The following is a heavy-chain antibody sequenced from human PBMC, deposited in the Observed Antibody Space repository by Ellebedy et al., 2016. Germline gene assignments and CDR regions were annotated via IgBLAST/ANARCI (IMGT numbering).Heavy chain of an antibody. CDR2: IRSKAYGGTP. D-gene: IGHD1-7*01. J-gene: IGHJ4*02. CDR1: GFTFGDYA. V-gene: IGHV3-49*03. CDR3: TRDQGITGTPNCDY. Sequence: GESLKISCTASGFTFGDYAMSWFRQAPGKGLEWVGFIRSKAYGGTPDYAASVKGRFTISRDESKSIAYLQMNSLKTEDTAVYYCTRDQGITGTPNCDYWGQGTLVTVSS.